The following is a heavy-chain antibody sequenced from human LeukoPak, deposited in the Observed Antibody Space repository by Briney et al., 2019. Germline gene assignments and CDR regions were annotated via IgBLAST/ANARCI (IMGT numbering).Heavy chain of an antibody. V-gene: IGHV1-69*13. CDR3: ARSDYYDSSGYGY. CDR2: IIPIFGTA. D-gene: IGHD3-22*01. CDR1: GGTVSSYA. Sequence: SVKVSCKASGGTVSSYAISWVRQAPGQGLEWMGGIIPIFGTANYAQKFQGRVTITADESTSTAYMELSSPRSEDTAVYYCARSDYYDSSGYGYWGQGTLVTVSS. J-gene: IGHJ4*02.